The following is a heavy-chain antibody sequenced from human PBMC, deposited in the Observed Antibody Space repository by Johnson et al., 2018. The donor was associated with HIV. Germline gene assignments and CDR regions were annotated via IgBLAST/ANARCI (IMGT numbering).Heavy chain of an antibody. CDR3: ASGLGIVGATRSAFDI. CDR1: GFTFSDYY. Sequence: QVQLVESGGGVVRPGGSLRLSCAASGFTFSDYYMHWIRQAPGKGLEWVSYISSSGSTTYYADSLKGRFTISRDNAKNSLYLQMNSLRAEDTAVYYCASGLGIVGATRSAFDIWGQGTMVTVSS. D-gene: IGHD1-26*01. V-gene: IGHV3-11*04. J-gene: IGHJ3*02. CDR2: ISSSGSTT.